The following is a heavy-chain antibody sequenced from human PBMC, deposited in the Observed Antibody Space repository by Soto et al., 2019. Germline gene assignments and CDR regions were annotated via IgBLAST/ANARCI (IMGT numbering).Heavy chain of an antibody. CDR1: GGSISSGDYY. CDR3: ASYNLNYWYDT. D-gene: IGHD1-7*01. V-gene: IGHV4-61*08. J-gene: IGHJ5*02. Sequence: SETLSLACPVSGGSISSGDYYWSWIRQPPGKGLEWIGYIYYSGSTTYHPSLKSRVTISLDQSKNQFSLNLSSVTTADTAVYYCASYNLNYWYDTWGQGTMV. CDR2: IYYSGST.